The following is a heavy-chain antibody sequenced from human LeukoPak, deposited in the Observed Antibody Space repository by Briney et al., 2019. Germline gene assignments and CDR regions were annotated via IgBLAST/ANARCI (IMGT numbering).Heavy chain of an antibody. V-gene: IGHV4-59*01. CDR2: IYYSGST. D-gene: IGHD1-26*01. CDR1: GGSISSYY. Sequence: SETLSLTCTVSGGSISSYYWSWIRQPPGKGLEWSGYIYYSGSTNYNPSLKSRVTISVDTSKNQFSLKLSSVTAADTAVYYYARDGGIVGATPYFDYWGQGTLVTVSS. CDR3: ARDGGIVGATPYFDY. J-gene: IGHJ4*02.